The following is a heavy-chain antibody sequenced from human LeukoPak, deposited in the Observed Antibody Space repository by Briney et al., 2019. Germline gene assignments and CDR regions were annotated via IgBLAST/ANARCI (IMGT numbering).Heavy chain of an antibody. CDR3: ASQDRGGYDGPVDY. CDR1: GFTFTTYF. CDR2: ISSSSSYI. J-gene: IGHJ4*02. V-gene: IGHV3-21*01. Sequence: GGSLRLSCAASGFTFTTYFMNWVRQAPGRGLEWVSSISSSSSYIYYADSVKGRFTISRDNAKNSLSLQMNSLRAEDTAVYYCASQDRGGYDGPVDYWGQGTLVTVSS. D-gene: IGHD5-12*01.